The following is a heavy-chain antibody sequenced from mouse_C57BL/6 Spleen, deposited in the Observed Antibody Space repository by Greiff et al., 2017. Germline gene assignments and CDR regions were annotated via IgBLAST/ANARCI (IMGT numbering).Heavy chain of an antibody. CDR1: GYAFSSSW. Sequence: QVQLKQSGPELVKPGASVKISCKASGYAFSSSWMNWVKQRPGKGLEWIGRIYPGDGDTNYNGKFKGKATLTADKSSSTAYMQLSSLTSEDSAVYFCARSAGSLAYWGQGTLVTVSA. CDR3: ARSAGSLAY. V-gene: IGHV1-82*01. CDR2: IYPGDGDT. D-gene: IGHD4-1*01. J-gene: IGHJ3*01.